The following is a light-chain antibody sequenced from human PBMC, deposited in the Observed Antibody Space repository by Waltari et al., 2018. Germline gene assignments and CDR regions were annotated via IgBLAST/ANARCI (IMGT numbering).Light chain of an antibody. CDR1: QSVTRA. J-gene: IGKJ1*01. CDR3: QHYLRLPVT. Sequence: EIVLTQSPGTLSLSPGESATLSCRTSQSVTRALAWYQQKPGQAPRLLIYGASTRATGIPDRVSGSGSGTDFSLTISSLEPEDFAVYYCQHYLRLPVTFGQGTKVEVK. CDR2: GAS. V-gene: IGKV3-20*01.